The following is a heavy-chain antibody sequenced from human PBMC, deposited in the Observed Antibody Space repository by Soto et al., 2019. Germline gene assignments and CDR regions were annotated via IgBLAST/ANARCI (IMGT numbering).Heavy chain of an antibody. CDR1: GFSLTTTRMG. CDR2: IYWDDDK. D-gene: IGHD2-15*01. J-gene: IGHJ4*02. CDR3: AHAGDFDLLSFDR. V-gene: IGHV2-5*02. Sequence: QITLKESGPPLVRPAQTRTLTCAFSGFSLTTTRMGVAWIRQPPGKALEWLALIYWDDDKRYSPSLKNRLTVSNDTSTNRVVLTITNISPDDTGTYFCAHAGDFDLLSFDRWGPGTLVTVSS.